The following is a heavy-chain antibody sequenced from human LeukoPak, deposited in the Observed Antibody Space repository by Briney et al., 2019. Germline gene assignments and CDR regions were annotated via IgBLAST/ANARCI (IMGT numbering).Heavy chain of an antibody. J-gene: IGHJ5*02. V-gene: IGHV3-21*01. D-gene: IGHD2-2*01. CDR1: GFTFSSFD. CDR2: ISTSSRYI. CDR3: ARADCSGSTCYLRRSWFDP. Sequence: GGSLRLSCAASGFTFSSFDMNWVRQAPGKGLEWVSSISTSSRYIYYRDSVKGRFTISRDDAKNSLYLQMNSLGVEDTAVYYCARADCSGSTCYLRRSWFDPWGQGTLVTVSS.